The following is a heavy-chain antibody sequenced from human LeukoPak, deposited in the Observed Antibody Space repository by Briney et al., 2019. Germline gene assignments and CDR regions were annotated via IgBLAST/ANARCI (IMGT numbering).Heavy chain of an antibody. D-gene: IGHD6-19*01. Sequence: GASVKVSCKASGYTFTNYGISWVRQAPGQGLEWMGWISTYNGNTNYAQKLQGRVTMTTDTSTSTAYMELWSLRSDDTAVYYCAGDLRSSGWYYFDYWGQGTLVTVSS. CDR1: GYTFTNYG. J-gene: IGHJ4*02. CDR2: ISTYNGNT. V-gene: IGHV1-18*01. CDR3: AGDLRSSGWYYFDY.